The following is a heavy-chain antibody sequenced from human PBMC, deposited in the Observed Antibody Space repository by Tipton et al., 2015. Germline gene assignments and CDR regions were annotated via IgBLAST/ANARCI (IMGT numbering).Heavy chain of an antibody. CDR3: ARHTVTTEFDVFDT. J-gene: IGHJ3*02. CDR1: GGAITHYY. CDR2: IYYSGST. V-gene: IGHV4-59*01. D-gene: IGHD4-17*01. Sequence: TLSLTCTVYGGAITHYYWSWVRQPPGKGLEWIGYIYYSGSTNYNPSLKSRVTTSVDTSKNQFSLRLSSVTAADTAVYYCARHTVTTEFDVFDTWGQGTRV.